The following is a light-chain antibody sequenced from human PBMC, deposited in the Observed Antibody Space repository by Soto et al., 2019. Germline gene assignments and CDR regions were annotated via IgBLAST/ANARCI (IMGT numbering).Light chain of an antibody. CDR3: QQYHNWPIT. Sequence: DIQMTQSPSAVSASVGDRVTITCRASQGINNYLAWFQQKPGKAPKRLIYAASTLQTGVPSRFSGSGSGTEFTLTISSLQSEDFAVYYCQQYHNWPITFGQGTRLEI. CDR1: QGINNY. V-gene: IGKV1-17*03. CDR2: AAS. J-gene: IGKJ5*01.